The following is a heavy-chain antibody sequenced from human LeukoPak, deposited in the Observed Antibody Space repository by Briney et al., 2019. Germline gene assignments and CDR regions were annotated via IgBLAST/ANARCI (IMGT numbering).Heavy chain of an antibody. D-gene: IGHD3-3*01. CDR1: GFTFSSYS. Sequence: HTGGSLRLSCAASGFTFSSYSMNWVRQAPGKGLEWVSYISSSSSTIYYADSVKGRFTISRDNAKNSLYLQMNSLRAEDTAVYYCARKFWSGYIDYWGQGTLVTVSS. CDR2: ISSSSSTI. J-gene: IGHJ4*02. V-gene: IGHV3-48*01. CDR3: ARKFWSGYIDY.